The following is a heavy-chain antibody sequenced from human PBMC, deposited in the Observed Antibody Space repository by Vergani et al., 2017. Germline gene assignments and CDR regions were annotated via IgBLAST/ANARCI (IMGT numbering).Heavy chain of an antibody. J-gene: IGHJ4*02. V-gene: IGHV1-46*03. CDR2: INPSGGHT. CDR3: ARGDYGILTGYRY. CDR1: GYTFSNYY. Sequence: QVQVVQSGAEVKQSGASVKVSCKTSGYTFSNYYMHWVRQAPGEGLEWMGIINPSGGHTNYAQKFHGRGTMTRDPSTSTVYMELSSLRSEDTAIYYCARGDYGILTGYRYWGQGTLVTVSA. D-gene: IGHD3-9*01.